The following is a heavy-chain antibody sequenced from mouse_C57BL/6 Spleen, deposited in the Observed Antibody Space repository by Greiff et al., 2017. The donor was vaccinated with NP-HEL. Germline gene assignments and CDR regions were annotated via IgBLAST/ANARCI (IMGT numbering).Heavy chain of an antibody. CDR2: IDPNSGGT. CDR3: ASKIAYYSNYAYAMDY. D-gene: IGHD2-5*01. Sequence: VQLQQPGAELVKPGASVKLSCKASGYTFTSYWMHWVKQRPGRGLEWIGRIDPNSGGTKYNEKFKSKATLTVDKPSSTAYMQLSSLTSEDSAVYYCASKIAYYSNYAYAMDYWGQGTSVTVSS. V-gene: IGHV1-72*01. J-gene: IGHJ4*01. CDR1: GYTFTSYW.